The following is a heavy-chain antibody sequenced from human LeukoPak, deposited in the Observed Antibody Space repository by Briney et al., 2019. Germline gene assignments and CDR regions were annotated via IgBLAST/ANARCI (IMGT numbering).Heavy chain of an antibody. V-gene: IGHV3-21*01. Sequence: GGSLRLSCAASGFTFSSYSMNWVRQAPGKGLEWVSSISSSSSYIYYADSVKGRFTISRDNAKNSLYLQMNSLRAEDTAVYYCARGYSSGWFFDYWGQGTLVTVSP. CDR1: GFTFSSYS. CDR2: ISSSSSYI. CDR3: ARGYSSGWFFDY. J-gene: IGHJ4*02. D-gene: IGHD6-19*01.